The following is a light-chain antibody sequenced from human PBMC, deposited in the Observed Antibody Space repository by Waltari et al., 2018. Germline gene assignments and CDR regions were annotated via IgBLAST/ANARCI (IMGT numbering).Light chain of an antibody. Sequence: EIRLTQSPGTLSLSPGERATLSCRASQSISRYLAWYQHKPGQAPRLLIYDASSRATGIPDRFSGSGSGTDFSLTISRLEPEDFAVYYCQKYGSLPATFGQGTKVEIK. J-gene: IGKJ1*01. V-gene: IGKV3-20*01. CDR1: QSISRY. CDR2: DAS. CDR3: QKYGSLPAT.